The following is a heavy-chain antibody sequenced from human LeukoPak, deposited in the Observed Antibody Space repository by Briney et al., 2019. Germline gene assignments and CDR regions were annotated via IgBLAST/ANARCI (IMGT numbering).Heavy chain of an antibody. Sequence: GGSLRLSCAASGFTFSSYAMHWVRQAPGKGLEWVAVISYDGSNKYYADSVKGRFTISRDNSKNTPYLQMNSLRAEDTAVYYCASHLGYCSSTSCWDYYYGMDVWGQGTTVTVSS. CDR1: GFTFSSYA. CDR2: ISYDGSNK. CDR3: ASHLGYCSSTSCWDYYYGMDV. D-gene: IGHD2-2*01. V-gene: IGHV3-30*04. J-gene: IGHJ6*02.